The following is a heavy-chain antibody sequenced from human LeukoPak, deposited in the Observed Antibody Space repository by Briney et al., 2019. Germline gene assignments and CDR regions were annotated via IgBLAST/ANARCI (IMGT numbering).Heavy chain of an antibody. D-gene: IGHD3-10*01. Sequence: GGSLRLSCAASGFTFDDYGMSWVRQAPGKGLEWVSYINSGSSTMYYADSVKGRFTISRDNGKTSLYLQMNSLRDEDTAVYYCARVIAVVRGGGLSYYYAMDVWGQGTTVTVSS. J-gene: IGHJ6*02. CDR3: ARVIAVVRGGGLSYYYAMDV. CDR2: INSGSSTM. V-gene: IGHV3-48*02. CDR1: GFTFDDYG.